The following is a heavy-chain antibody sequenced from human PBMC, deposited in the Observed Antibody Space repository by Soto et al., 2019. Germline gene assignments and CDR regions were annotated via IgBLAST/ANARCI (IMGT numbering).Heavy chain of an antibody. CDR3: AKGSIEYSASVDN. Sequence: PGGSLRLSCAASGFTFSRYSMNWVRQAPGKGLEWVSSISSTTNYIYYADSMKGRFTISRDNSKNVLSLEMNSLRAEDTAIYFCAKGSIEYSASVDNWGQGTLVLVSS. J-gene: IGHJ4*02. V-gene: IGHV3-21*04. D-gene: IGHD5-12*01. CDR1: GFTFSRYS. CDR2: ISSTTNYI.